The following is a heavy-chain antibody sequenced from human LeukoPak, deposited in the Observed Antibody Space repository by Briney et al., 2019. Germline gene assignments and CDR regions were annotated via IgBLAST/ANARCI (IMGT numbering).Heavy chain of an antibody. CDR2: ISNSSSYI. V-gene: IGHV3-21*01. J-gene: IGHJ4*02. Sequence: GGSLRLSCAASGFTFSIYSMNWVRQAPGKGLEWVSSISNSSSYIYYADSVKGRFTISRDNAKNSLYLQMNSLRAEDTAVYYCARDTDSSSWFDYWGQGTLVTVSS. CDR1: GFTFSIYS. CDR3: ARDTDSSSWFDY. D-gene: IGHD6-13*01.